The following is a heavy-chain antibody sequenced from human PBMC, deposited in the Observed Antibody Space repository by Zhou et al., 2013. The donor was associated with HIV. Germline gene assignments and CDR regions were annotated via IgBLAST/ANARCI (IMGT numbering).Heavy chain of an antibody. Sequence: EVQLVESGGGLVKPGGSLRLSCAASGFTFSNAWMSWVRQAPGKGLEWIGRIKSKTDGGTTDYAAPVIGRFTISRDDSKDTLSLQMNSLKTEDTAVYYCTTGAPLYDFWSGPTFYYYMDVWGKGTTVTVSS. CDR1: GFTFSNAW. CDR2: IKSKTDGGTT. CDR3: TTGAPLYDFWSGPTFYYYMDV. D-gene: IGHD3-3*01. J-gene: IGHJ6*03. V-gene: IGHV3-15*01.